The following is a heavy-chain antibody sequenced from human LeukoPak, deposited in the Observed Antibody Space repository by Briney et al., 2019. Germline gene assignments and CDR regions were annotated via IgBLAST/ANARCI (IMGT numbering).Heavy chain of an antibody. J-gene: IGHJ4*02. CDR1: GFTFNLYA. D-gene: IGHD3-10*01. V-gene: IGHV3-64D*06. CDR2: ISANGDST. Sequence: GGSLRLSCSASGFTFNLYAMHWVRQAPGKGLEYVSGISANGDSTYYADSVKGRFTISRDNSKNTLYLQMSSLRIEDTTVYYCVKASHGPGTYDYWGQGTLVTVSS. CDR3: VKASHGPGTYDY.